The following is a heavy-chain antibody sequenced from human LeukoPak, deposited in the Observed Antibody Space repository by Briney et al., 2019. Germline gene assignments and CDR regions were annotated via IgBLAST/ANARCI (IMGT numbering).Heavy chain of an antibody. V-gene: IGHV3-21*01. CDR2: ISSSSIYI. J-gene: IGHJ3*02. D-gene: IGHD4-23*01. CDR1: GFTFSSYS. Sequence: PGGSLRLSCAASGFTFSSYSMDWVRQAPGKGLEGGSSISSSSIYIYYADSVRGRFTISRENATNSLYLQMNSPRAEDTAVYYCARDYGGNSPYAFDIWGQGTMVTVSS. CDR3: ARDYGGNSPYAFDI.